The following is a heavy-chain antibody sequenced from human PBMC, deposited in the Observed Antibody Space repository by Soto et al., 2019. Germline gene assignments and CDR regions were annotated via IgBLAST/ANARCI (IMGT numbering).Heavy chain of an antibody. J-gene: IGHJ4*02. D-gene: IGHD3-10*01. CDR1: GGSISSGGYY. CDR2: IYYSGST. CDR3: AGIYYYGSGITFDY. Sequence: PLETLSLTCTVSGGSISSGGYYWSWMRQHPGKGLEWIGYIYYSGSTYYNPSLKSRVTISVDTSKNQFSLKLSSVTAADTAVYYCAGIYYYGSGITFDYWGQGTLVTVSS. V-gene: IGHV4-31*03.